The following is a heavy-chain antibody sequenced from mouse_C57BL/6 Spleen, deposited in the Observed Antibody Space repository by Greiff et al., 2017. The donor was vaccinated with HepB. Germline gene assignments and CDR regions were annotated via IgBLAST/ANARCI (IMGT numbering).Heavy chain of an antibody. Sequence: EVKLMESGEGLVKPGGSLKLSCAASGFTFSSYAMSWVRQTPEKRPEWVAYISSGCHYIYYVDTVKGRFTISRDNARNTLYLQMSSLKSEDTAMYYCTRSQYVYKAWFAYWGQGTLVSVSA. CDR3: TRSQYVYKAWFAY. CDR2: ISSGCHYI. V-gene: IGHV5-9-1*02. CDR1: GFTFSSYA. J-gene: IGHJ3*01.